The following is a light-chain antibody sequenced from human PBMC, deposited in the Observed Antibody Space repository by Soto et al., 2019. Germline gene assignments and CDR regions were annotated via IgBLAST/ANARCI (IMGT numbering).Light chain of an antibody. J-gene: IGLJ3*02. Sequence: QSVLTQPPSVSGTPAREVAISCSGRSSNVESNTVNWYQHLPGTAPKLVIYSNNQRPSGFPDRFSGSKSGTSASLAISGLQSEDEATYYCATWEDSLDGRVFGGGTKLTVL. CDR2: SNN. CDR3: ATWEDSLDGRV. V-gene: IGLV1-44*01. CDR1: SSNVESNT.